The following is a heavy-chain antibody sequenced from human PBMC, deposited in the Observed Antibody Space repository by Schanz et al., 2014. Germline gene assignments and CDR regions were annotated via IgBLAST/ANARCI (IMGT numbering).Heavy chain of an antibody. CDR3: ARQVRVAEDY. Sequence: EEQMVESGGGLVKPGGSLRLSCAVSGFTVNTNYMSWVRQAPGKGLEWISSMYINSGSTQYADSVKGRFIISRDNAKNSLSLEMNSLRAEDTAIYYCARQVRVAEDYWGQGVRVTVSS. V-gene: IGHV3-66*04. CDR2: MYINSGST. J-gene: IGHJ4*02. CDR1: GFTVNTNY. D-gene: IGHD2-2*01.